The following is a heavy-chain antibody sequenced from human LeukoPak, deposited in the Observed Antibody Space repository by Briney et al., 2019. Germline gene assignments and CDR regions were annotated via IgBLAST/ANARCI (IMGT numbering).Heavy chain of an antibody. CDR2: VNPNSGGT. CDR1: GYTFTDYY. Sequence: ASVKVSCKASGYTFTDYYVHWVRQAPGQWLESMGRVNPNSGGTNYAQKFQGRVTMTRDTSITTAYMELSRLRSDDTAVFYCAREGSYGDYDYWGQGTLVTVSS. J-gene: IGHJ4*02. D-gene: IGHD4-17*01. V-gene: IGHV1-2*06. CDR3: AREGSYGDYDY.